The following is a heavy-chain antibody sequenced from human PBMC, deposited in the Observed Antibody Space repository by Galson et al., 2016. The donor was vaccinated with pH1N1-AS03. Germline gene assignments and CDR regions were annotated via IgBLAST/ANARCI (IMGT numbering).Heavy chain of an antibody. CDR2: INPGGRGL. V-gene: IGHV3-7*01. D-gene: IGHD3-22*01. Sequence: SLRLSCAASGFTFSIYWMTWVRQTPGKGLEWVATINPGGRGLYYADSLQGRFSISRDDAKNSLYLQMSSLRAEDTAVYYCARGQGYNSGYFDTDYWGRGTLVTVSS. CDR3: ARGQGYNSGYFDTDY. J-gene: IGHJ4*02. CDR1: GFTFSIYW.